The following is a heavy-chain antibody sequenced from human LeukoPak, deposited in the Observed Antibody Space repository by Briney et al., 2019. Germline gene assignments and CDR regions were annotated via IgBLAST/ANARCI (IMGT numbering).Heavy chain of an antibody. CDR1: GFTFSSYD. Sequence: GGSLRPSCAASGFTFSSYDMHWVRQAPGKGLEWVAVISYDGSNKYYADSVKGRFTISRDNSKDTLYLQMNSLRAGDTAVYYCARRIIFDYWGQGTLVTVSS. CDR3: ARRIIFDY. CDR2: ISYDGSNK. J-gene: IGHJ4*02. V-gene: IGHV3-30*04.